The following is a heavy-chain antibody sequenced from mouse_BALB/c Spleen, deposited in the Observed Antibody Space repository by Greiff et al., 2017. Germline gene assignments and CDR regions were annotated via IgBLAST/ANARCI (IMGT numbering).Heavy chain of an antibody. Sequence: EVQLVESGPGLVKPSQSLSLTCTVTGYSITSDYAWNWIRQFPGNKLEWMGYISYSGSTSYNPSLKSRISITRDTSKNQFFLQLNSVTTEDTATYYCARGDYGNYEAYWGQGTLVTVSA. J-gene: IGHJ3*01. CDR3: ARGDYGNYEAY. CDR1: GYSITSDYA. V-gene: IGHV3-2*02. CDR2: ISYSGST. D-gene: IGHD2-1*01.